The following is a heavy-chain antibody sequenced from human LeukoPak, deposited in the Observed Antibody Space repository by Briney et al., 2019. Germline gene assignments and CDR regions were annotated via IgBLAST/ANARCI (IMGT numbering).Heavy chain of an antibody. D-gene: IGHD1-26*01. Sequence: ASVKVSCKASGYTFTGYYMHWVRQAPGRGLEWMGWINPNSGGTNYAQKFQGWVTMTRDTSISTAYMELSRLRSDDTAVYYCARGSGSYYSDTNLYYSDYRGQGTLVTVSS. CDR2: INPNSGGT. CDR1: GYTFTGYY. CDR3: ARGSGSYYSDTNLYYSDY. V-gene: IGHV1-2*04. J-gene: IGHJ4*02.